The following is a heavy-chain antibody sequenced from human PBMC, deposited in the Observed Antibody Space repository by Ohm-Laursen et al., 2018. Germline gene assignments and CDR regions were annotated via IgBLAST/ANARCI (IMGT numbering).Heavy chain of an antibody. CDR2: ISAYNGNT. D-gene: IGHD3-10*01. CDR3: ATMGGGYYGSGDYYGMDV. V-gene: IGHV1-18*01. J-gene: IGHJ6*02. Sequence: GASVKVSCKASGYPFTSYGISWVRQAPGQGLEWMGWISAYNGNTNYAQKLQGRVTMTTDTSTSTAYMELRSLRSDDTAVYYCATMGGGYYGSGDYYGMDVWGQGTTVTVS. CDR1: GYPFTSYG.